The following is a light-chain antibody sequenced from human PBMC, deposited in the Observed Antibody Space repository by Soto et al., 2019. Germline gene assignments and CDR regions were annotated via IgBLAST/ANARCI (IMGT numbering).Light chain of an antibody. J-gene: IGKJ1*01. Sequence: DIQMTQSPSTLSASVGDRVTITCRASESISTWLAWYQQEPGKAPKHLIHKASSLQSGVPSRFSGSGSGTDFTLTISSLHPDDVATYYCQQYNSYSPTFGQGTRVEIK. V-gene: IGKV1-5*03. CDR1: ESISTW. CDR2: KAS. CDR3: QQYNSYSPT.